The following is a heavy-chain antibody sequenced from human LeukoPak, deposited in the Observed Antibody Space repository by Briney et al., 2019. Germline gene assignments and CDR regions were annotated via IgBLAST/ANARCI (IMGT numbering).Heavy chain of an antibody. J-gene: IGHJ4*02. V-gene: IGHV3-73*01. D-gene: IGHD3-10*01. CDR2: IRGKTDSYST. CDR1: GFTFSSYG. CDR3: GRLGSSYELDY. Sequence: GGSLRLSCAASGFTFSSYGMHWVRQASGKGLEWVGRIRGKTDSYSTAYAASVKGRFTISRDESKNTAYLQMNSLKTDDTAVYYCGRLGSSYELDYWGQGTLVTVSS.